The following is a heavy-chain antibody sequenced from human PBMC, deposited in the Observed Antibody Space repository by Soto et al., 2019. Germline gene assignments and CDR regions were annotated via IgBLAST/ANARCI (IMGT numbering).Heavy chain of an antibody. Sequence: PGGSLRLACAASGFTVSSNYMSWVRPAPGKGLEWVSVIYSGGSTYYADSVKGRFTISRDNSKNPLYLQMNSLRAEATAVYYCARDRREVTATYYYYYGMDVWGQGTTVTVSS. CDR1: GFTVSSNY. CDR3: ARDRREVTATYYYYYGMDV. D-gene: IGHD2-21*02. CDR2: IYSGGST. J-gene: IGHJ6*02. V-gene: IGHV3-53*01.